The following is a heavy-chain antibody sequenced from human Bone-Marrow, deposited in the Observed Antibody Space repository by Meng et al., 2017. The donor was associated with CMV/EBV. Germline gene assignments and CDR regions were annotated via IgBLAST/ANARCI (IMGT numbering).Heavy chain of an antibody. J-gene: IGHJ5*02. CDR2: IYYSGST. CDR1: SSGCYY. V-gene: IGHV4-61*01. Sequence: SSGCYYSSWIRQPPWKGLEWIGYIYYSGSTNYNPSLKSRVTISVDTSKNQFSLKLSSVTAADTAVYYCARGSRAITIFGVVLNWFDPWGQGTLVTVSS. CDR3: ARGSRAITIFGVVLNWFDP. D-gene: IGHD3-3*01.